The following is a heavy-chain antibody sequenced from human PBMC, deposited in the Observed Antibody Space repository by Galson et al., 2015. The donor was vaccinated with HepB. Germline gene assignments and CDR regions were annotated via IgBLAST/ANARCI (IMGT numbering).Heavy chain of an antibody. Sequence: ETLSLTCTVSGGSISSYYWSWIRQPPGKGLEWIGYIYYSGSTNYNPSLKSRVTISVDTSKDQFSLKLSSVTAADTAVYYCARELRVTTGNWFDPWGQGTLVTVSS. J-gene: IGHJ5*02. CDR3: ARELRVTTGNWFDP. V-gene: IGHV4-59*01. CDR2: IYYSGST. CDR1: GGSISSYY. D-gene: IGHD4-11*01.